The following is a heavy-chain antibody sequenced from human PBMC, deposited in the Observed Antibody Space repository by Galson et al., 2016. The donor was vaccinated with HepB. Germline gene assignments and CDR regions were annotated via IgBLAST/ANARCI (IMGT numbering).Heavy chain of an antibody. Sequence: SETLSLTCTVSGGPINSNNGYWGWVRQPPGKGLEWIGTVYYSGATFHNTSLNSRVTIFVDKSKNQLSLKLNSVTAADTAVYYCARRTYGSGIDYWGQGTLVIVSS. CDR2: VYYSGAT. J-gene: IGHJ4*02. CDR3: ARRTYGSGIDY. D-gene: IGHD3-10*01. V-gene: IGHV4-39*01. CDR1: GGPINSNNGY.